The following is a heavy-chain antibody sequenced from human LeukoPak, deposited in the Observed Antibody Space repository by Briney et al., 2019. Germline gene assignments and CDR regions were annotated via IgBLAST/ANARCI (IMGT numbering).Heavy chain of an antibody. CDR3: ARVRGYSGYEGRYYYYGMDV. J-gene: IGHJ6*02. CDR1: GFTVSSNY. CDR2: IYSGGST. Sequence: GGSLRLSCAASGFTVSSNYMSWVRQAPGKGLEWVSVIYSGGSTYYADSVEGRFTISRDNSKNTLYLQMNSLRAEDTAIYYCARVRGYSGYEGRYYYYGMDVWGQGTTVTVSS. D-gene: IGHD5-12*01. V-gene: IGHV3-53*01.